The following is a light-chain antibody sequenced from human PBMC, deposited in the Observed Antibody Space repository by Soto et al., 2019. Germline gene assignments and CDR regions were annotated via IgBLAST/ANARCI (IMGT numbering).Light chain of an antibody. J-gene: IGKJ1*01. V-gene: IGKV3-20*01. CDR2: GAS. CDR3: QQYGSSLST. Sequence: EIVLTQSPGTLSLSPGDTATLSCRGSQSVSSRYLAWYRQKPGQAPRLLIYGASNRATGIPDRFSGSGSGTAFTLFISRLEPEDFAVYYCQQYGSSLSTFGQGTKVEIK. CDR1: QSVSSRY.